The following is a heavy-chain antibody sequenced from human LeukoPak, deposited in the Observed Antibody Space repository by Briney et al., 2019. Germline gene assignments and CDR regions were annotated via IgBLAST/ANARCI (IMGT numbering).Heavy chain of an antibody. CDR2: IYHSGST. J-gene: IGHJ4*02. CDR1: GGSISSGGYY. Sequence: SETLSLTCTVSGGSISSGGYYWSWIRQPPGKGLEWIGYIYHSGSTYYNPSLKSRVTISVDRSKNQFSLKLSSVTAADTAVYYCASLMAGFDYWGQGTLVTVSS. CDR3: ASLMAGFDY. D-gene: IGHD6-19*01. V-gene: IGHV4-30-2*01.